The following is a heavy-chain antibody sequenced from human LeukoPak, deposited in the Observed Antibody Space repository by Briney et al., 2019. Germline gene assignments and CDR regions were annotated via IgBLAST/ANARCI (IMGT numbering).Heavy chain of an antibody. V-gene: IGHV4-59*11. CDR2: VYYTGRT. CDR3: ARLLDNDISGDPYTFDV. D-gene: IGHD3-22*01. Sequence: SETLSLTCTVSGGSLSGQYWSWIRQPPGKRLDWIGYVYYTGRTKYNPSLQSRVTISIDTSKTQFSLKLTSVSSADTAVYSCARLLDNDISGDPYTFDVWGQGTTVIVSS. J-gene: IGHJ3*01. CDR1: GGSLSGQY.